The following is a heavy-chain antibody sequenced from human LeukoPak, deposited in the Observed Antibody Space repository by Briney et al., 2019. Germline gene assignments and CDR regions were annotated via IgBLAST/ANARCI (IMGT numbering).Heavy chain of an antibody. CDR2: ISSSSSYI. J-gene: IGHJ4*02. Sequence: GGSLRFSCAASGFTFSSYSMNWVCQAPGKGLEWVSSISSSSSYIYYADSVKGRFTISRDNAKNSLYLQMNSLRAEDTAVYYCARGRSSSSFDYWGQGTLVTVSS. CDR3: ARGRSSSSFDY. V-gene: IGHV3-21*01. D-gene: IGHD6-13*01. CDR1: GFTFSSYS.